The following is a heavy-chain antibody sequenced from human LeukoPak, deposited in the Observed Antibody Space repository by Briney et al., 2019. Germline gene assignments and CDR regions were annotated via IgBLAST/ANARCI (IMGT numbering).Heavy chain of an antibody. V-gene: IGHV3-30*03. D-gene: IGHD6-6*01. CDR3: ATHCRQLVTYYGMDV. CDR1: GFTFSSYG. CDR2: ISYDGSNK. J-gene: IGHJ6*02. Sequence: PGGSLRLSCAASGFTFSSYGMHWVRQGPGKGLEGGAVISYDGSNKYYAYSVKGRFTISRDNSKNTMYLQMNSQRTEDTSVSYCATHCRQLVTYYGMDVWGQGTTVTVSS.